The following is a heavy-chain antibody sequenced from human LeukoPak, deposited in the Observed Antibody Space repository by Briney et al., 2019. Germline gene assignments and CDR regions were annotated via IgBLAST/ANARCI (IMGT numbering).Heavy chain of an antibody. D-gene: IGHD2-15*01. Sequence: PSETLSLTCVVYGGSFSGYYWSWIRQPPEKGLEWIGEINHSGSTNYNPSLKSRVTMSVDTSKNQFSPKLTSVTAADTAVYYCATSGKGGYWGQGTLVTVSS. CDR2: INHSGST. J-gene: IGHJ4*02. V-gene: IGHV4-34*01. CDR3: ATSGKGGY. CDR1: GGSFSGYY.